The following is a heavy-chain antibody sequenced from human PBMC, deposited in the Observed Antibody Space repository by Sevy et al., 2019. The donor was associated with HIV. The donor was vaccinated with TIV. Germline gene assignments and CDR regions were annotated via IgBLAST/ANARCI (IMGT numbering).Heavy chain of an antibody. CDR2: INGGGGST. Sequence: GGSLRLSCVASGFRFSGFGMAWVRQAAGEGLEWVSGINGGGGSTYYRNSVKGRFTVSRDNSKNTVYLQMNSLRADDTAVYYCAKAPYYDFWSHNYNNWFDPWGQGTLVTVSS. V-gene: IGHV3-23*01. J-gene: IGHJ5*02. CDR3: AKAPYYDFWSHNYNNWFDP. D-gene: IGHD3-3*01. CDR1: GFRFSGFG.